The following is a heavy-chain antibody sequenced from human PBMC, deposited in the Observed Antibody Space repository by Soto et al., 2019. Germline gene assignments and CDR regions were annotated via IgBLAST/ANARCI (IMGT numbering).Heavy chain of an antibody. J-gene: IGHJ4*02. CDR3: ARDMPIAVAGNVRIDC. V-gene: IGHV1-18*04. CDR1: GYTFINFG. CDR2: ISPYNGNT. D-gene: IGHD6-19*01. Sequence: QVQLVQSGAEVKKPGASVKVSCKTSGYTFINFGVTWVRQAPGQGLEWMGWISPYNGNTDYAQKFRGRVTMTTDTSTSTVYLELRSLRSDDTAVYDCARDMPIAVAGNVRIDCWGQGTLVTVSS.